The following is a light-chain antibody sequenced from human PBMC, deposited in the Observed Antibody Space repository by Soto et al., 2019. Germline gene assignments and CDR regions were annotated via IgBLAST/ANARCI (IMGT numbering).Light chain of an antibody. CDR2: TAS. CDR1: ERISDY. J-gene: IGKJ1*01. CDR3: QQTNTAPWT. V-gene: IGKV1-39*01. Sequence: DIRMTQSPSSLSASVGDRVTISCRASERISDYLAWYQQKPGKAPKLLINTASSLRSGVPSRFSGSGSGTDFTLTIDSLQPEDFATYFCQQTNTAPWTFGQGTKVEIK.